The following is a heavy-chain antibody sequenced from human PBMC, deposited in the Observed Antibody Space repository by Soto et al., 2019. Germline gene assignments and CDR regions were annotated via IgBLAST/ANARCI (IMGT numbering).Heavy chain of an antibody. CDR1: GFTFSNYG. CDR3: TKRRNVLRFLEWSSGMEV. V-gene: IGHV3-30*18. Sequence: GGSLRLSCVASGFTFSNYGMHWVRQAPGEGLEWVAFISDDGSNKYYADSMRGRFTMSRDNSKRTLYLQMSSLRVEDTAAYYCTKRRNVLRFLEWSSGMEVGGQGTTVTVSS. D-gene: IGHD3-3*01. J-gene: IGHJ6*02. CDR2: ISDDGSNK.